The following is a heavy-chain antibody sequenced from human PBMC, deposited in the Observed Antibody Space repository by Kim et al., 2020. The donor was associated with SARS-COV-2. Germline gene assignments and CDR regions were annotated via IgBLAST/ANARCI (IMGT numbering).Heavy chain of an antibody. D-gene: IGHD6-13*01. CDR1: GGSIIDYY. Sequence: SETLSLTCTVSGGSIIDYYWNWIRQPPGKGLEWIGHIYHSGSTIYNPSLKSRVTISVDTSKNQFSLRVNSVTAADTAVYYCARDRGGSSWTLFDYWGWGT. J-gene: IGHJ4*02. CDR2: IYHSGST. V-gene: IGHV4-59*01. CDR3: ARDRGGSSWTLFDY.